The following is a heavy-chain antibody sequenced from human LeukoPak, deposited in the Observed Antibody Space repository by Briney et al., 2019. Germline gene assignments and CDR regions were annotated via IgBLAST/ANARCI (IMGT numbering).Heavy chain of an antibody. CDR2: IYYSGST. V-gene: IGHV4-39*01. J-gene: IGHJ3*02. Sequence: PSETLSLTCTVSGGSISSSSYYWGWIRQPPGKGLEWIGSIYYSGSTYYNPSLKSRVTISVDTSKNQFSLKLSSVTAADTAVYYCARAEAGSLYPHAFDIWGQGTMVTVSS. D-gene: IGHD2-8*01. CDR3: ARAEAGSLYPHAFDI. CDR1: GGSISSSSYY.